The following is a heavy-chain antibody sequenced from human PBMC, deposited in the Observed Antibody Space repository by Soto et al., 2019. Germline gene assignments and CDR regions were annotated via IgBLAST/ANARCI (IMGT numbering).Heavy chain of an antibody. Sequence: QVQLVQSGAKVKKPGASVKVSCKASGYTFTSYYMHWGRQAPGQGLEWMGIINPSGGSTSYAQKFQGRVTMTRDTSTSTVYRELSSLRSEDTAVYYCARFEKYYYDSRGYYFVPDSYDWGQGTLVTVSS. CDR2: INPSGGST. J-gene: IGHJ4*02. D-gene: IGHD3-22*01. CDR3: ARFEKYYYDSRGYYFVPDSYD. CDR1: GYTFTSYY. V-gene: IGHV1-46*01.